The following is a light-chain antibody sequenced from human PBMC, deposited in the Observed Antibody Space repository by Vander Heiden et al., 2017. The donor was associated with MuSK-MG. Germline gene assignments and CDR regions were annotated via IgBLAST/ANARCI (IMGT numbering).Light chain of an antibody. CDR2: GAC. V-gene: IGKV3-20*01. Sequence: EIVLTQSPGSLSLSPGERATLSCRASQTVRSSYLAWYQQKPGQAPRLLIYGACRRATGIPDRFSGSRSGTDFTLTISGREPEDFAVYYCQQYTSSPPITLGQGTRLEIK. J-gene: IGKJ5*01. CDR3: QQYTSSPPIT. CDR1: QTVRSSY.